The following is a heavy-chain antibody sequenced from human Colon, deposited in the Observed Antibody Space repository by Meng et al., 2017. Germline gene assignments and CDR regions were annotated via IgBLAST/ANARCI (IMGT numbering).Heavy chain of an antibody. CDR2: IYHSGNT. CDR1: RGPLGSSNR. J-gene: IGHJ4*02. D-gene: IGHD3-10*01. Sequence: QGQVRESGPGRVNPSGPLSPPSPVPRGPLGSSNRWTWVRQPPGKGLEWIGEIYHSGNTNYNPSLKSRVTISVDKSKNQFSLKLNSVTAADTAVYFCARRAPLWFGELASFDSWGQGTLVTVSS. CDR3: ARRAPLWFGELASFDS. V-gene: IGHV4-4*02.